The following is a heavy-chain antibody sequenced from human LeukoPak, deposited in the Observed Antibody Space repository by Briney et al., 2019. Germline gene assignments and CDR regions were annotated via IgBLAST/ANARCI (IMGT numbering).Heavy chain of an antibody. J-gene: IGHJ3*01. D-gene: IGHD3-10*01. Sequence: GASVKVSCKPSKYTFTDYYLHWVRQAPGQGLEWMGWINPNSGGARYAQKFQGRVTMTRDTSISTAYMELSRLRSDDTAVYYCARSYGSGRRDAFDFWGQGTMVTVSS. CDR3: ARSYGSGRRDAFDF. V-gene: IGHV1-2*02. CDR1: KYTFTDYY. CDR2: INPNSGGA.